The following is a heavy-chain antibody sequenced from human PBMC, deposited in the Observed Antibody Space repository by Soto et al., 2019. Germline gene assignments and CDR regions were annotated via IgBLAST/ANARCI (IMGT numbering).Heavy chain of an antibody. CDR2: ISYDGSNK. Sequence: GGSLRLSCAASGFTFSSYAMHWVRQAPGKGLEWVAVISYDGSNKYYADSVKGRFTISRDNSKNTLYLQMNSLRAEDTAVYYCARDKPWLVLWGQGTLVTVSS. J-gene: IGHJ4*02. CDR3: ARDKPWLVL. V-gene: IGHV3-30-3*01. D-gene: IGHD6-19*01. CDR1: GFTFSSYA.